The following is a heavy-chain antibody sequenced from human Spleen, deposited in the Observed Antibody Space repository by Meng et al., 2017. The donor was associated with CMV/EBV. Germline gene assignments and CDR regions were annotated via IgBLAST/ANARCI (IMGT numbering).Heavy chain of an antibody. CDR1: GSISSSSNN. V-gene: IGHV4-39*01. Sequence: GSISSSSNNWGWIRQPPGKGLGWSGSIDYSGSNYYNPSLKSRVTISVDTSKNQFSLKLSSVTAADTAVYYCARHNKYGSGWTGYFDYWGQGTLVTVSS. D-gene: IGHD6-19*01. CDR2: IDYSGSN. CDR3: ARHNKYGSGWTGYFDY. J-gene: IGHJ4*02.